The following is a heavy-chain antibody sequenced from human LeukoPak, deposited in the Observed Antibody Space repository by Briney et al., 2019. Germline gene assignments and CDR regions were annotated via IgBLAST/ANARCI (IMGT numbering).Heavy chain of an antibody. D-gene: IGHD3-22*01. Sequence: GGSLRLSCAASGFTFSSYAMHWVRQAPGKGLEWVAVISYDGSNKYYADSVKGRFTISRDNSKNTLYLQMNSLRAEDTAVYYCARDFGSSGYLVYYFDYWGQGTLVTVSS. CDR3: ARDFGSSGYLVYYFDY. V-gene: IGHV3-30-3*01. CDR1: GFTFSSYA. CDR2: ISYDGSNK. J-gene: IGHJ4*02.